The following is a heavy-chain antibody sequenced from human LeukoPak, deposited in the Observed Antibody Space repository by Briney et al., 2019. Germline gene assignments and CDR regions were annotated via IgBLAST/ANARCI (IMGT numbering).Heavy chain of an antibody. V-gene: IGHV3-30*02. CDR3: AKVHNCSSTSCPSDY. D-gene: IGHD2-2*01. Sequence: PGGCLSLACGAAGFTLSSYCIGWVRQAPSKGLGWVVYRRYVASNKYYANSVNGRFTISRDNSKNTLYVKMNSLIAKDTAVYYCAKVHNCSSTSCPSDYWGQGTLVTVSS. CDR1: GFTLSSYC. J-gene: IGHJ4*02. CDR2: RRYVASNK.